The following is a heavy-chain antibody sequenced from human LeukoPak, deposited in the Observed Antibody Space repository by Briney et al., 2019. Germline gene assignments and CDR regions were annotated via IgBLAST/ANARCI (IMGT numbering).Heavy chain of an antibody. D-gene: IGHD4-11*01. J-gene: IGHJ4*02. CDR3: ANRPTVTSFHY. V-gene: IGHV3-23*01. CDR1: GFTFSNYA. Sequence: GGSLRLSCAASGFTFSNYAMSWVRQAPGKGLEWVSSINGRGGSTYYADSVKGRFTISRDNSKNTLYLQMNSLRAEDTAIYYCANRPTVTSFHYWGQGTLVTVSS. CDR2: INGRGGST.